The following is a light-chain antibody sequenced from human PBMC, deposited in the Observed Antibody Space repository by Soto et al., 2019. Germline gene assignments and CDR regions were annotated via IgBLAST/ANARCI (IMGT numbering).Light chain of an antibody. J-gene: IGKJ5*01. V-gene: IGKV1-9*01. CDR3: QQYNSYGIT. Sequence: IPWTQSPSFLSASVGDRVTITCRASQDISDYLAWYQQRPGKAPKLLIYAASTLQSGVPSRFSVSGSGTEFTLTISRLKTDDFATYYCQQYNSYGITFGQGTRLEIK. CDR2: AAS. CDR1: QDISDY.